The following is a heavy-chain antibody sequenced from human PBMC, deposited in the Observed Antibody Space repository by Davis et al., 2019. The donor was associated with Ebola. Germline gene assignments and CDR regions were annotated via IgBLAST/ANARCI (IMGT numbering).Heavy chain of an antibody. CDR1: GYSFTDYY. CDR3: ARGYCSGGSCYSGDY. Sequence: AASVKVSCKASGYSFTDYYIHWVRQAPGQGLEWMGWISAYNGNTNYAQKLQGRVTMTTDTSTSTAYMELRSLRSDDTAVYYCARGYCSGGSCYSGDYWGQGTLVTVSS. V-gene: IGHV1-18*04. CDR2: ISAYNGNT. J-gene: IGHJ4*02. D-gene: IGHD2-15*01.